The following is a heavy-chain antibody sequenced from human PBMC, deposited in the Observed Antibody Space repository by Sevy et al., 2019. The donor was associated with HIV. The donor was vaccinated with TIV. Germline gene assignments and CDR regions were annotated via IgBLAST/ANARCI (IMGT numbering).Heavy chain of an antibody. CDR3: ARDRVGATGLGYFQH. CDR1: GFTFSNYE. CDR2: ISSSDSTI. V-gene: IGHV3-48*03. J-gene: IGHJ1*01. D-gene: IGHD1-26*01. Sequence: GGSLRLSCAASGFTFSNYEMNWVRQAPGKGLEWVSYISSSDSTIYYADSVRGRFIISRDNAKNSLYLQMNSLRAEDMAVYYCARDRVGATGLGYFQHWGQGTLVTASS.